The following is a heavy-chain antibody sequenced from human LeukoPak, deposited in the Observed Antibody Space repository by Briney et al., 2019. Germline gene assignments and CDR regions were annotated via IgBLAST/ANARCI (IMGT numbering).Heavy chain of an antibody. J-gene: IGHJ4*02. CDR3: AKANTVGSGRGFDY. V-gene: IGHV3-23*01. D-gene: IGHD1-26*01. Sequence: GGSLRLSCAASGFTFSNYAVSWVRQAPGKGLEWVSVISGSDGRTYFADSVKGRFTISRDNSKNTLYLQMNSLRAEDTAVYYCAKANTVGSGRGFDYWGQGTLVTVSS. CDR2: ISGSDGRT. CDR1: GFTFSNYA.